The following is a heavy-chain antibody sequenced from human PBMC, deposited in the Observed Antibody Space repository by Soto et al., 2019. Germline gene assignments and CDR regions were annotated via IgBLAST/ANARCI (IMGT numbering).Heavy chain of an antibody. Sequence: ASVKVSCKASCYTFTSYGISWVRQAPGQGLEWMGWISAYNGNTNYAQKLQGRVTMTTDTSTSTAYMELRSLRSDDTAVYYCARTNYYDSSGYYEGYFDYWGQGTLVTVSS. J-gene: IGHJ4*02. CDR1: CYTFTSYG. V-gene: IGHV1-18*01. D-gene: IGHD3-22*01. CDR3: ARTNYYDSSGYYEGYFDY. CDR2: ISAYNGNT.